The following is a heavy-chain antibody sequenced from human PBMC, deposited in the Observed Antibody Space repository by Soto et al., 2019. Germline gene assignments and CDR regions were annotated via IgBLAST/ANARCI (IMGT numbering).Heavy chain of an antibody. D-gene: IGHD3-22*01. J-gene: IGHJ4*02. CDR3: ERDRSYDTPLGY. CDR2: IYYSGST. Sequence: PSETLSLTCTVSGGSISSGGYYWSWIRQHPGKGLEWIGYIYYSGSTYYNPSLKSRVTISVDTSKNQFSLKLSSVTAADTAVYYCERDRSYDTPLGYWGQGTLVTVSS. CDR1: GGSISSGGYY. V-gene: IGHV4-31*03.